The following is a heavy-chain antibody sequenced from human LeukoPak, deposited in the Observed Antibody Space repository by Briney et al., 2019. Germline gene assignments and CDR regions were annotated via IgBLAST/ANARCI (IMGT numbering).Heavy chain of an antibody. D-gene: IGHD6-19*01. Sequence: GGSLRLSCAASGFTFSSYWMSWVRQAPGKGLEWVANIKQDGSEKYYVDSVKGRFTISRDNAKNSLYLQMNSLRAEDTAVYYCARGYTSPWDRAFDIWGQGTMVTVSS. V-gene: IGHV3-7*01. CDR1: GFTFSSYW. J-gene: IGHJ3*02. CDR2: IKQDGSEK. CDR3: ARGYTSPWDRAFDI.